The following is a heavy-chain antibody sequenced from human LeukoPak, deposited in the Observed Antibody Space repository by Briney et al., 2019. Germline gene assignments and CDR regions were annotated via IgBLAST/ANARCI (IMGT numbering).Heavy chain of an antibody. Sequence: SQTLSLTCTVSGGSISSGDYYWSWIRQPPGKGLEWIGYIYYSGSTYYNPSLKSRITISVDTSKNQFSLKLSSVTAADTAVYYCARAYLLDYYYYYVMDVWGKGTTVTVSS. CDR2: IYYSGST. CDR3: ARAYLLDYYYYYVMDV. J-gene: IGHJ6*04. V-gene: IGHV4-30-4*01. CDR1: GGSISSGDYY.